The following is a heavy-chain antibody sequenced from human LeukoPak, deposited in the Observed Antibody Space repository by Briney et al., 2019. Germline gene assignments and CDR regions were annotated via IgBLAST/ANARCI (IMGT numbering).Heavy chain of an antibody. CDR1: GFTFGDYA. D-gene: IGHD3-9*01. V-gene: IGHV3-49*04. Sequence: GGSLRLSCTASGFTFGDYAMSWVRQAPGRGLEWVGFIRIKAYGGTTEDAASVKGRFTISREDSKSIAYLQMNSLKTEDTAVYYCTRDHYDILTGYSDRHFDYWGQGTLVTVSS. CDR2: IRIKAYGGTT. CDR3: TRDHYDILTGYSDRHFDY. J-gene: IGHJ4*02.